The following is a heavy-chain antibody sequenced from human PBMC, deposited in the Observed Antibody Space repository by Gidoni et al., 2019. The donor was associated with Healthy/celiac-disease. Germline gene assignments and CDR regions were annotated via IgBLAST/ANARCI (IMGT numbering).Heavy chain of an antibody. CDR3: ARDPLMTTVVYRIGGGMDV. D-gene: IGHD4-17*01. V-gene: IGHV1-69*01. Sequence: QVQLVQSGAEVKKPGSSVKVSCKASGGTFSSYALSWVRQAPGQGLEWMGGIIPIFGTANDEQKFQGRVTITADESTSTAYMELSSLRSEDTAVYYCARDPLMTTVVYRIGGGMDVWGQGTTVTVSS. J-gene: IGHJ6*02. CDR1: GGTFSSYA. CDR2: IIPIFGTA.